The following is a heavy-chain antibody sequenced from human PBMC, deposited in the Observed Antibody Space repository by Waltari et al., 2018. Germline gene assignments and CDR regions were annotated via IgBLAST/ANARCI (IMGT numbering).Heavy chain of an antibody. D-gene: IGHD5-12*01. CDR2: IYHSGST. Sequence: QVQLQESGPGLVKPSETLSLTCAVSGYSISSVYYWGWIRQPPGKGLEWIGSIYHSGSTYYNPSLKSRVTISVDTSKNQFSLKLSSVTDADTAVYYCARVDREMATTKFYYMEVWGKGTTVTVSS. CDR3: ARVDREMATTKFYYMEV. V-gene: IGHV4-38-2*01. J-gene: IGHJ6*03. CDR1: GYSISSVYY.